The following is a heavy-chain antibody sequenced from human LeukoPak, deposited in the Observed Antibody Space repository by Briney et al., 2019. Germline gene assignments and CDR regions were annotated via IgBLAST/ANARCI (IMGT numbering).Heavy chain of an antibody. D-gene: IGHD6-19*01. CDR2: IYYTGST. CDR1: GGSIGSGSYY. V-gene: IGHV4-39*07. CDR3: ARGGQWLAPTFDY. Sequence: SETLSLTCTVSGGSIGSGSYYWGWIRQPPGKGLDWIGSIYYTGSTYSNPSLKSRVTISVDTSKNRISLKLSSVTAADTAVYYCARGGQWLAPTFDYWGQGTLVTVSS. J-gene: IGHJ4*02.